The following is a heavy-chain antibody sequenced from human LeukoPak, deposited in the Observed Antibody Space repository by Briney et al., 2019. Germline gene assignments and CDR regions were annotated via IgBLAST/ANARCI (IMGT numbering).Heavy chain of an antibody. V-gene: IGHV1-18*01. CDR2: ISAYNGNT. CDR1: GYTFTSYG. J-gene: IGHJ4*02. D-gene: IGHD3-9*01. Sequence: GAPVKVSCKASGYTFTSYGISWVRQAPGQGLEWMGWISAYNGNTNYAQKLQGRVTMTTDTSTSTAYMELRSLRSDDTAVYYCARGGDGDILTGLVFDYWGQGTLVTVSS. CDR3: ARGGDGDILTGLVFDY.